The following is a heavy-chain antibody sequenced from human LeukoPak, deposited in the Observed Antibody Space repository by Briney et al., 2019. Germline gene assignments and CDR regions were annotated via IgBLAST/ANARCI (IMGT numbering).Heavy chain of an antibody. Sequence: PGGSLRLSCAASGFTFSSYEMNWVRQAPGKGLEWVSYISSSGSTIYYADSVKGRFTISRDNAKNSLYLQMNSLRAEDTAVYYCASRLLWFGELLRRERDDAFDIWGQGTMVTVSS. CDR3: ASRLLWFGELLRRERDDAFDI. D-gene: IGHD3-10*01. J-gene: IGHJ3*02. CDR1: GFTFSSYE. CDR2: ISSSGSTI. V-gene: IGHV3-48*03.